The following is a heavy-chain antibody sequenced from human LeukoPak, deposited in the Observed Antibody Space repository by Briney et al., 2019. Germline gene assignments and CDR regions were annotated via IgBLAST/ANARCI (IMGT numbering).Heavy chain of an antibody. V-gene: IGHV3-23*01. D-gene: IGHD4-17*01. CDR2: ISASGGST. J-gene: IGHJ4*02. Sequence: GGSLRLSCVASGFTLSGYSMNWVRQAPGKGLEWVSGISASGGSTFYAPSVKGRFAISRDNSDNTLYLQMSSLRVDDTAVYFCAKERQTGDYFTSDYWGQGTLVTVSS. CDR3: AKERQTGDYFTSDY. CDR1: GFTLSGYS.